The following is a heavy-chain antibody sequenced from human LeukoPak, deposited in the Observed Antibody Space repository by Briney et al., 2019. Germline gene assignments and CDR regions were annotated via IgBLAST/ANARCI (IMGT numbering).Heavy chain of an antibody. V-gene: IGHV3-48*01. Sequence: GGSLRLSCAASGFTFSSYSMNWVRQAPGKGLEWVSYISSSSSTIYYADSVKGRFTISRDNAKNSLYLQMNSLRAEDTAVYYCARDAEWELRLPFDYWGQGTLVTVSS. CDR1: GFTFSSYS. J-gene: IGHJ4*02. D-gene: IGHD1-26*01. CDR3: ARDAEWELRLPFDY. CDR2: ISSSSSTI.